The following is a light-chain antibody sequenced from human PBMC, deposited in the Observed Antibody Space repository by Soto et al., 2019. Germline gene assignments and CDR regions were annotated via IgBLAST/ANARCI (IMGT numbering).Light chain of an antibody. J-gene: IGLJ2*01. V-gene: IGLV2-23*01. CDR1: SSDVGSYNL. CDR3: CSYAGSSTHVV. Sequence: QSVLTQPASVSGSPGQSITISCTRTSSDVGSYNLVSWYQQHPGKAPKLMIYEGSKRPSGVSNRFSGSKSGNTASLTISGLQAEDEADYYCCSYAGSSTHVVFGGGTKVTVL. CDR2: EGS.